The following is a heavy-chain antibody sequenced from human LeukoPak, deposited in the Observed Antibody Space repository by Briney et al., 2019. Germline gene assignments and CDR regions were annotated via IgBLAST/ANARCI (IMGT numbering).Heavy chain of an antibody. CDR2: IKEDGSEK. CDR3: ARRALRYCSSTSCPAQYYGVDV. V-gene: IGHV3-7*03. CDR1: GFIFSSYW. Sequence: GGSLRLSCAASGFIFSSYWMSWVRQAPGKGLEGVANIKEDGSEKYNVDSVKGRFTISRDNAKNSLYLQTNSLRAEDTAVYYCARRALRYCSSTSCPAQYYGVDVWGKGTTVTVSS. D-gene: IGHD2-2*01. J-gene: IGHJ6*04.